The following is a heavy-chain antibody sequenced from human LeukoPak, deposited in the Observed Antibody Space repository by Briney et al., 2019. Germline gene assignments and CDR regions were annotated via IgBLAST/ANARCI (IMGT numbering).Heavy chain of an antibody. Sequence: GGSLRLSCAASGFTFSSYAMSWVRQAPGKGLEWVSAISGSGGSTYYADSVKGRFTIPRDNSKNTLYLQMNSLRAEDTAVYYCAKATHKSGYLLDYWGQGTLVTVSS. D-gene: IGHD5-12*01. J-gene: IGHJ4*02. CDR2: ISGSGGST. CDR3: AKATHKSGYLLDY. V-gene: IGHV3-23*01. CDR1: GFTFSSYA.